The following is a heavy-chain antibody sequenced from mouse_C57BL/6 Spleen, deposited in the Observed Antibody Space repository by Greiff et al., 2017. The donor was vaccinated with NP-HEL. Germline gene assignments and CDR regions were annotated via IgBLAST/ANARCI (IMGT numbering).Heavy chain of an antibody. J-gene: IGHJ4*01. CDR1: GFTFTDYY. V-gene: IGHV7-3*01. Sequence: EVQLVESGGGLVQPGGSLSLSCAASGFTFTDYYMSWVRQPPGKALEWLGFLRNKANGYTTEYSASVQGRFTISRDNSQSILYLQMNALRAEYSATYYCARDIYYYRYDYAMDYWGQGTSVTVSS. D-gene: IGHD2-14*01. CDR2: LRNKANGYTT. CDR3: ARDIYYYRYDYAMDY.